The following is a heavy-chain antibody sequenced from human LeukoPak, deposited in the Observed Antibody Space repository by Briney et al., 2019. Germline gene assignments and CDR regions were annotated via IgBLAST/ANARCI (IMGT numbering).Heavy chain of an antibody. J-gene: IGHJ5*02. CDR2: ISSSSSYI. D-gene: IGHD6-6*01. Sequence: GGSLRLSCAASGFTFSSYSMNWVRQAPGKGLEWVSSISSSSSYIYYADSVKGRFTISRDNAKNSLYLQMNSLRAEDTAVYYCARSARVSAPLGWFDPWGQGTLVTVSS. V-gene: IGHV3-21*01. CDR1: GFTFSSYS. CDR3: ARSARVSAPLGWFDP.